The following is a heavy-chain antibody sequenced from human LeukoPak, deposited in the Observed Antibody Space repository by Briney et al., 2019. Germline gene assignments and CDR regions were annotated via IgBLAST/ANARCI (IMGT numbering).Heavy chain of an antibody. V-gene: IGHV5-51*01. J-gene: IGHJ4*02. CDR3: ARQRHRYYDFWSGYYYY. Sequence: GESLKISCKGSGYSFTSYWIGWVRQMPGKGLEWMGIIYPGDSDTRYSPSLQGQVTISADKSISTAYLQWSSLKASDTAMYYCARQRHRYYDFWSGYYYYWGQGTLVTVSS. CDR2: IYPGDSDT. CDR1: GYSFTSYW. D-gene: IGHD3-3*01.